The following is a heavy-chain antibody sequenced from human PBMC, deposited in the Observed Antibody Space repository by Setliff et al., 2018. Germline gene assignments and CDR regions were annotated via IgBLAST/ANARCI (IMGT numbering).Heavy chain of an antibody. CDR1: GVSISSYY. Sequence: ETLSLTCNVSGVSISSYYWSWIRQPPGKGLESIGYIQKSGGTSYNPALKSRVTISVDTSTNQFSLKLRSVTAADTAVYYCARLSWNGLRCYGLDVWGQGTTVTVSS. D-gene: IGHD3-3*01. CDR2: IQKSGGT. J-gene: IGHJ6*02. CDR3: ARLSWNGLRCYGLDV. V-gene: IGHV4-59*01.